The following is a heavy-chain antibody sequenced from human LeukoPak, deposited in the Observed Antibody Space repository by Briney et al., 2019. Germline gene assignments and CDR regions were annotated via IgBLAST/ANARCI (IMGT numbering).Heavy chain of an antibody. CDR1: GFTFSSYW. D-gene: IGHD5-12*01. Sequence: GGSLRLSCAASGFTFSSYWMSWVRQAPGKGLEWVANIKQDGSEKYYVDSVKGRFTISRDNAKSSLYLQMNSLRVEDTAVYYCARSGYSGYDSEFDYWGQGTTVTVSS. V-gene: IGHV3-7*01. CDR2: IKQDGSEK. CDR3: ARSGYSGYDSEFDY. J-gene: IGHJ4*03.